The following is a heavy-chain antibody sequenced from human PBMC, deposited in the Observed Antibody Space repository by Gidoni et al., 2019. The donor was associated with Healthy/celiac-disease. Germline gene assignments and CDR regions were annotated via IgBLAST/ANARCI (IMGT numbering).Heavy chain of an antibody. CDR2: VHYSGST. CDR1: GGSIRSSSYY. D-gene: IGHD3-22*01. J-gene: IGHJ4*02. CDR3: ARIRENYYDSSGLDY. Sequence: QLQLHESGPGLVKPSETLSLACPVPGGSIRSSSYYWGWIRQPPGKGLEWIGGVHYSGSTYYPPSLKSRVTISVDTSKNQFSLKLSFVPAAATAVYYCARIRENYYDSSGLDYWGQGTLVTVSS. V-gene: IGHV4-39*01.